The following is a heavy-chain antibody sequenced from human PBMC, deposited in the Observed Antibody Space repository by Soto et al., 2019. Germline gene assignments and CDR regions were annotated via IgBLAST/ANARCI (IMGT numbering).Heavy chain of an antibody. Sequence: GASVKVSCKASGYTFTSYAMHWVRQAPGQRLEWMGWINAGNGNTKYSQKFQGRVTITRDTSARTAYMELSSLRSEDTAVYYCARGLGAAADYNFDYWGQGTLVTVSS. J-gene: IGHJ4*02. CDR3: ARGLGAAADYNFDY. CDR2: INAGNGNT. CDR1: GYTFTSYA. D-gene: IGHD6-13*01. V-gene: IGHV1-3*01.